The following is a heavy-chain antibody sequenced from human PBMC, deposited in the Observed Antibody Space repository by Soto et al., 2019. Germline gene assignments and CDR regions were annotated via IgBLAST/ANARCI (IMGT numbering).Heavy chain of an antibody. J-gene: IGHJ3*02. Sequence: GGSLRLSCAASGFTVSSNYMSWVRQAPGKGLEWVSVIYSGGNTYYTDSVKGRFTISRDNSKNTLYLQMNSLRAEDTAVYYCARDKDGSGYQGGAFDIWGQGTMVT. CDR2: IYSGGNT. CDR1: GFTVSSNY. CDR3: ARDKDGSGYQGGAFDI. V-gene: IGHV3-53*01. D-gene: IGHD3-22*01.